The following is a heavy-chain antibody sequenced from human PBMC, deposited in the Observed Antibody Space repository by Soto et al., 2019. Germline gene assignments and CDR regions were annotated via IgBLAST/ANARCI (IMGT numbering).Heavy chain of an antibody. V-gene: IGHV4-59*08. Sequence: SETLSLTCTVSGGSISSYYWSWIRQPPGKGLEWIGYIYYSGSTNYNPSLKSRVTISVDTSKNQFSLKLSSVTAADTAVYYCARHFSFGDWFDPWGQGTLVTVSS. J-gene: IGHJ5*02. D-gene: IGHD3-3*01. CDR2: IYYSGST. CDR1: GGSISSYY. CDR3: ARHFSFGDWFDP.